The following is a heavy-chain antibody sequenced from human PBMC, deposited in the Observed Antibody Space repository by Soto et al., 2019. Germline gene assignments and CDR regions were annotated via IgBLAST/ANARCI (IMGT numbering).Heavy chain of an antibody. CDR1: GFTFSSYS. D-gene: IGHD3-22*01. Sequence: EVQLVESGGGLVQPGGSLRLSCAASGFTFSSYSMNWVRQAPGKGLEWVSYISSSSSTIYYADSVKGRFTISRDNAKNSLYLQMNSLRAEDTAVYYCARDYYDSSGYYYGIDYWGQGTLVTVSS. CDR3: ARDYYDSSGYYYGIDY. J-gene: IGHJ4*02. CDR2: ISSSSSTI. V-gene: IGHV3-48*01.